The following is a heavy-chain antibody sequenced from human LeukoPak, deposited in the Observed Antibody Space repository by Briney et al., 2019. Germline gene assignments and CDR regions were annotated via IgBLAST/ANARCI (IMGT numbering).Heavy chain of an antibody. D-gene: IGHD3-3*01. CDR2: IYYSGST. CDR3: ARAVASFGVVIDY. J-gene: IGHJ4*02. V-gene: IGHV4-31*03. Sequence: SETLSLTCTVSGASISSGGYYWSWIRQHPGKGLEWIGYIYYSGSTYYNPSLKSRVTISVDTSKNQFSLKLNSVTAADTAVYYCARAVASFGVVIDYWGQGTLVTVSS. CDR1: GASISSGGYY.